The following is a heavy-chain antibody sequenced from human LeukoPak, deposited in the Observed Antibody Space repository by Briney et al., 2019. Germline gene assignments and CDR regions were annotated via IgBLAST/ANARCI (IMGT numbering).Heavy chain of an antibody. J-gene: IGHJ4*02. CDR2: IYYSGST. Sequence: SETLSLTCTVSGGSISSGDYYWSWIRQPPGKGLEWIGYIYYSGSTYYNPSLKSRVTISVDMSKNQFSLKLSSVTAADTAVYYCARSGSSGLDYWGQGTLVTVSS. D-gene: IGHD3-22*01. V-gene: IGHV4-30-4*01. CDR3: ARSGSSGLDY. CDR1: GGSISSGDYY.